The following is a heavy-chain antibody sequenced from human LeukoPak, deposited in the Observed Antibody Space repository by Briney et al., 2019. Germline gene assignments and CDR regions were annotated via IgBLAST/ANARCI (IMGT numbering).Heavy chain of an antibody. J-gene: IGHJ3*02. CDR1: GGSISSSNW. Sequence: PSETLSLTCAVSGGSISSSNWWSWVRQPPGKGLEWIGEIYHSGSTNYNPSLKSRVTISVDKSKNQFSLKLSSVTAADTAVYYCAHATVTKGLDAFDIWGQGTMVTVSS. CDR2: IYHSGST. CDR3: AHATVTKGLDAFDI. V-gene: IGHV4-4*02. D-gene: IGHD4-11*01.